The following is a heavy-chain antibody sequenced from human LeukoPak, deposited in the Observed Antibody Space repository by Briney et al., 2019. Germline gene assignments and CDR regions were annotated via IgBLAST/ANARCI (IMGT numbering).Heavy chain of an antibody. D-gene: IGHD6-13*01. CDR2: AYYRSKWYI. CDR3: ARGPAGTGGFDI. Sequence: SQTLSLTCAISGDSVSSNSVAWNWIRQSPSRGLEWLGRAYYRSKWYIEYTVSVKSRITFNPDTSKNQFSLQLNSVTPEDTAVYYCARGPAGTGGFDIWGQGTMVTLSS. CDR1: GDSVSSNSVA. J-gene: IGHJ3*02. V-gene: IGHV6-1*01.